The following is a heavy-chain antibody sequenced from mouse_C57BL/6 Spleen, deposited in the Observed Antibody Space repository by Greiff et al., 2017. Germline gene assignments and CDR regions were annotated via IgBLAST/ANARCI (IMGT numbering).Heavy chain of an antibody. CDR1: GFNIKDYY. V-gene: IGHV14-1*01. Sequence: EVQVVESGAELVRPGASVKLSCTASGFNIKDYYMHWVKQRPEQGLEWIGRIDPEDGDTEYAPKFQGKATMTADTSSNTAYLQLSSLTSEDTAVYYCTPCPNHPSLPSDYWGQGTTLTVSS. J-gene: IGHJ2*01. CDR3: TPCPNHPSLPSDY. CDR2: IDPEDGDT. D-gene: IGHD1-2*01.